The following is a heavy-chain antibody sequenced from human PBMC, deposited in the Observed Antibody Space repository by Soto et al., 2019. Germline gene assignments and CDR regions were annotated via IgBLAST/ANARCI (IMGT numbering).Heavy chain of an antibody. J-gene: IGHJ6*02. V-gene: IGHV1-18*01. D-gene: IGHD1-26*01. Sequence: GASVKVSCKASGYTFTSYGISWVRQAPGQGLEWMGWISAYNGNTNYAQKLQGRVTMTTDTSTSTAYMELRSLRSDDTAVYYCARTVGATTLYYYGMDVWGQGTTVTVSS. CDR2: ISAYNGNT. CDR3: ARTVGATTLYYYGMDV. CDR1: GYTFTSYG.